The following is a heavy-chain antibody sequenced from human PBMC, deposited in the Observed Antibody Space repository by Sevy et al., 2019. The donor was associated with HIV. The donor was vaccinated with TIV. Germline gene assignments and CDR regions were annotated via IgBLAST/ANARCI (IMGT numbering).Heavy chain of an antibody. J-gene: IGHJ3*02. CDR2: ISYDGSNK. V-gene: IGHV3-30*03. Sequence: GGSLRLSCAASGFTFSSYGMNWVRQAPGKGLEWVAFISYDGSNKYYADSVKGRFTISRDNSKNTLYLQMNGLRAEDSAVYYCAIDAFDIWGQGTMVTVSS. CDR3: AIDAFDI. CDR1: GFTFSSYG.